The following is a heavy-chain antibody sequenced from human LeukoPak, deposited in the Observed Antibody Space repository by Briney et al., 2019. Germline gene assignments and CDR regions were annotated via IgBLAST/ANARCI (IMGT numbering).Heavy chain of an antibody. CDR1: GFSLTTGGVG. V-gene: IGHV2-5*02. J-gene: IGHJ4*02. D-gene: IGHD6-19*01. CDR2: SYWDDDK. CDR3: SPTRRGQIGWTNDY. Sequence: SGPTLVKPTQTLTLTCTFSGFSLTTGGVGVGWIRQPPGKALEWLALSYWDDDKRYSPSLKSRVTITKDTSKNQVVLTMTNMDPVDTATYYCSPTRRGQIGWTNDYWGQGTLVTVSS.